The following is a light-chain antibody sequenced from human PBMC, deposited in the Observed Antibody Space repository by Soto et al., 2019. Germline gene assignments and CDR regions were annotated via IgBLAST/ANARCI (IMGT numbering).Light chain of an antibody. V-gene: IGLV2-14*03. Sequence: QSALTQPASVSGSPGQSITISCTGTSSDVGAYNYVSWYQQHPGKVPKVILYDVSDRASGVSSRFSGSKSGNTASLTISGLQAEDEADYYCSSYTTTRTLVFGGGTKVTVL. CDR2: DVS. CDR1: SSDVGAYNY. CDR3: SSYTTTRTLV. J-gene: IGLJ2*01.